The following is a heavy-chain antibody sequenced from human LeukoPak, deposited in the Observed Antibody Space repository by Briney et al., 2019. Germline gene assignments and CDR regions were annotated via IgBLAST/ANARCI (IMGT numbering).Heavy chain of an antibody. CDR3: ARMSYDSSGYYDY. V-gene: IGHV1-69*05. Sequence: GASVKVSCKASGGTFSSYAISWVRQAPGQGLEWMGGIIPIFGTANYAQKFQGRVTITTDESTSTTYMELSSLRSEDTAAYYCARMSYDSSGYYDYWGQGTLVTVSS. CDR2: IIPIFGTA. J-gene: IGHJ4*02. CDR1: GGTFSSYA. D-gene: IGHD3-22*01.